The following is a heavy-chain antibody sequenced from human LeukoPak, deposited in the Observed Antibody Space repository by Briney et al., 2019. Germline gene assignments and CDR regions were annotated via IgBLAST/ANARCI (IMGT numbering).Heavy chain of an antibody. CDR1: GFTFSSYF. J-gene: IGHJ4*02. CDR2: IWYDGSNK. D-gene: IGHD5-18*01. Sequence: GGSLRLSCAASGFTFSSYFLHWVRQAPGKGLEWVAIIWYDGSNKYYGDSVKGRFTISRDNSKNTLYLEMNSLRAEDTAVYYCARDREYSYFDYWGQGTLVTVS. V-gene: IGHV3-33*08. CDR3: ARDREYSYFDY.